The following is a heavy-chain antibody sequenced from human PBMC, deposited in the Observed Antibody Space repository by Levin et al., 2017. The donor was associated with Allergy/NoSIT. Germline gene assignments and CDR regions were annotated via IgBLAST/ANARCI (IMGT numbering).Heavy chain of an antibody. CDR1: GGSVSSGNW. Sequence: SETLSLTCAVSGGSVSSGNWWNWVRQPPGKEPEWIGEIYHSGSTNYNPSLKSRVTISVDKSKNQFSLKLSSVTAADTADYYCARDRGCYSSSWDYWGQGTPVTVSS. CDR3: ARDRGCYSSSWDY. J-gene: IGHJ4*02. V-gene: IGHV4-4*02. CDR2: IYHSGST. D-gene: IGHD6-13*01.